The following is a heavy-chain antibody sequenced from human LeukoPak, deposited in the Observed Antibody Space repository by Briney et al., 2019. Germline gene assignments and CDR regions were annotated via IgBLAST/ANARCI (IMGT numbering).Heavy chain of an antibody. CDR3: AKSKDGYNYGTFDI. CDR1: GLTFSNYA. V-gene: IGHV3-23*01. J-gene: IGHJ3*02. Sequence: GGSLRLSCVASGLTFSNYAMSWVRQAPGKGLEWVSAIRGSGGSAYYAGSVRGRFTISRDNSKNTLFLQMNSLRAEDTAVYYCAKSKDGYNYGTFDIWGQGTMVTVSS. D-gene: IGHD5-24*01. CDR2: IRGSGGSA.